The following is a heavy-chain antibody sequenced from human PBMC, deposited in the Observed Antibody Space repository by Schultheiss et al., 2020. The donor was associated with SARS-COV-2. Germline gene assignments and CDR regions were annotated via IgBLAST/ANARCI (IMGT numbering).Heavy chain of an antibody. Sequence: GESLKISCAASGFTFSNAWMSWVRQAPGKGLEWVGRIKSKTDGGTTDYAAPVKGRFTISRDNSKNTLYLQMNSLRAEDTAVYYCARSYYDILTGYYHYGMDVWGQGTTVTVSS. CDR1: GFTFSNAW. V-gene: IGHV3-15*01. CDR3: ARSYYDILTGYYHYGMDV. CDR2: IKSKTDGGTT. J-gene: IGHJ6*02. D-gene: IGHD3-9*01.